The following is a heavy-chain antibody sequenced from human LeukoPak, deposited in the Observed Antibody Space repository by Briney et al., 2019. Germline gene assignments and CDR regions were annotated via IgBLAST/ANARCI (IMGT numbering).Heavy chain of an antibody. V-gene: IGHV3-21*01. CDR2: ISSSGSYI. J-gene: IGHJ4*02. CDR1: GFTFSSYS. D-gene: IGHD2-2*01. Sequence: GGSLRLSCAASGFTFSSYSMNWVRQAPGKGLEWVSSISSSGSYIYYADSVKGRFTISRDNAKNSLYLQMNSLRAEDTAVYYCARILPDCSSTSCFSYYFDYWGQGTLVTVSS. CDR3: ARILPDCSSTSCFSYYFDY.